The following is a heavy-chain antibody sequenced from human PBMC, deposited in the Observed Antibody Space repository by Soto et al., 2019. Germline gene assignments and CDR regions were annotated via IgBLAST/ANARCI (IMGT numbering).Heavy chain of an antibody. CDR3: ASFSVRDGYNY. CDR2: IWYDGSNK. CDR1: GFTFSSYG. Sequence: QVQLVESGGGVVQPGRSLRLSCAASGFTFSSYGMHWVRQAPGKGLEWVAVIWYDGSNKHYADSVKGRFTISRDNSKNTLYLQMNSLRAEDTAVYYCASFSVRDGYNYWGQGTLVTVSS. J-gene: IGHJ4*02. D-gene: IGHD5-12*01. V-gene: IGHV3-33*01.